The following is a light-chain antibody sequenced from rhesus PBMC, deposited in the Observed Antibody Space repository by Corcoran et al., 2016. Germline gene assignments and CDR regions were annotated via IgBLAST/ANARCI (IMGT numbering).Light chain of an antibody. Sequence: DIVMTQTPLSLPVTPGEPASISCRSSQSLLDSEDGNTYLDWYLQKPGQSPQLLIYEVSNRASGVPERVSVSGSETDFTLKIRRGEAEDFGVYYSMQALEFPYSFGQGTKGEIQ. V-gene: IGKV2-104*02. J-gene: IGKJ2*01. CDR1: QSLLDSEDGNTY. CDR3: MQALEFPYS. CDR2: EVS.